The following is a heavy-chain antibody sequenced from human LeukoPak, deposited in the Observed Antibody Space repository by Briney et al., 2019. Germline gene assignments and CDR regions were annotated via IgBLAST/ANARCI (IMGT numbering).Heavy chain of an antibody. CDR2: IIPILGIA. V-gene: IGHV1-69*04. D-gene: IGHD1-1*01. CDR1: GYTFTSYG. J-gene: IGHJ5*02. CDR3: ARAGVHPSWFDP. Sequence: ASVKVSCKASGYTFTSYGISWVRQAPGQGLEWMGRIIPILGIANYAQKFQGRVTITADKSTSTAYMELSSLRSEDTAVYYCARAGVHPSWFDPWGQGTLVTVSS.